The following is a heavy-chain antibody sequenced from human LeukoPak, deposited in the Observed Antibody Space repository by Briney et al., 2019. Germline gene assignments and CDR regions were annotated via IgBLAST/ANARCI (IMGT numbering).Heavy chain of an antibody. CDR2: IKEDGSEK. V-gene: IGHV3-7*01. CDR3: ARGIGSSWCFDY. D-gene: IGHD6-13*01. CDR1: GFTFSSYW. Sequence: GGSLRLFCAASGFTFSSYWMNWVRHAPGKGLEWVANIKEDGSEKYYVDSVKGRFTISRDNAKNSLYLQMNSLRAEDTAVYYCARGIGSSWCFDYWGQGTLVTVSS. J-gene: IGHJ4*02.